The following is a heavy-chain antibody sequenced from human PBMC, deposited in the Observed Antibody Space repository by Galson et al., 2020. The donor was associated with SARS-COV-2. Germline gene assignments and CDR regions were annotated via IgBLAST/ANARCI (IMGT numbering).Heavy chain of an antibody. V-gene: IGHV1-46*01. J-gene: IGHJ6*03. Sequence: ASVKVSCKASGYTFTHYYMHWVRQAPGQGLEWMGIIKPSGGSTSYAQKLQVRVTMTRDTSTSTVYMELSSLRSEDTAVYYCARGGSSFARPYYYMDVWGKGTSVTVSS. CDR3: ARGGSSFARPYYYMDV. CDR2: IKPSGGST. D-gene: IGHD6-6*01. CDR1: GYTFTHYY.